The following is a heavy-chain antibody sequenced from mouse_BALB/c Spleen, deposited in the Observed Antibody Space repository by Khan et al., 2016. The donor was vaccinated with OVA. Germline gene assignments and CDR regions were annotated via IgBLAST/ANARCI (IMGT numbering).Heavy chain of an antibody. V-gene: IGHV5-6*01. CDR2: ISSGGDYT. J-gene: IGHJ3*01. CDR3: ASHLTGSFAY. CDR1: GFTFSSYS. Sequence: EVKLVESGGDLVKPRGSLKLSCAASGFTFSSYSMSWVRQTPDKRLEWVATISSGGDYTYYPDSVKGRFTISRDNAKNTLYLQMSSLKSEDTAMYYGASHLTGSFAYWGQGTLVTVSA. D-gene: IGHD4-1*01.